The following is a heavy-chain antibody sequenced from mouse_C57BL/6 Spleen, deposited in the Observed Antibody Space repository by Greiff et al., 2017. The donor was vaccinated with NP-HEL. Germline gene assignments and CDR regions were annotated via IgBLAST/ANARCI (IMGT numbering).Heavy chain of an antibody. CDR1: GYTFTDYY. V-gene: IGHV1-19*01. D-gene: IGHD1-1*01. Sequence: VQLKQSGPELVKPGASVKMSCKASGYTFTDYYMNWVKQSHGKSLEWIGVINPYNGGTSYNQKFKGKATLTVDKSSSTAYMELNSLTSEDSAVYYCARGYYGSSPYFDVWGTGTTVTVSS. CDR2: INPYNGGT. J-gene: IGHJ1*03. CDR3: ARGYYGSSPYFDV.